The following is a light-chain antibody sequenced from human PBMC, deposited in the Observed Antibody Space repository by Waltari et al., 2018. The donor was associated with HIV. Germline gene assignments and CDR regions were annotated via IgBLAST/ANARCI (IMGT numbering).Light chain of an antibody. CDR3: LLYYGGAQV. CDR2: STS. CDR1: TGAVTSGFY. J-gene: IGLJ3*02. V-gene: IGLV7-43*01. Sequence: QAVVTQEPSLTVSPGGTVTITCASSTGAVTSGFYQNWFQQKPGQAPRQLIYSTSNKHSWTPSLFSGSLLGGKAALTLSSVQPEDEADYYCLLYYGGAQVFGGGTKLTVL.